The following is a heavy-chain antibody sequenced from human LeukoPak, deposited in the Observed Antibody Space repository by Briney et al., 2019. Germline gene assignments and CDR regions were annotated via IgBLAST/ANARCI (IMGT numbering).Heavy chain of an antibody. CDR2: ISSNGGST. V-gene: IGHV3-64*01. J-gene: IGHJ4*02. D-gene: IGHD4-17*01. CDR1: GFTFSRYA. Sequence: GGSLRLSCAASGFTFSRYAMHWVRQAPGKGLEYVSAISSNGGSTYYANSVKGRFTISRDNSKNTLYLQMGSLRADDMAVYYCARDRDLYGDYAGNLFDYWGQGTLVTVSS. CDR3: ARDRDLYGDYAGNLFDY.